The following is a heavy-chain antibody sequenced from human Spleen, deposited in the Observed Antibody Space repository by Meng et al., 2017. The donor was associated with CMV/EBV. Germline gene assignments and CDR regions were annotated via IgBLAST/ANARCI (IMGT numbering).Heavy chain of an antibody. CDR3: AKEGPITMMDNWFDP. CDR1: GFTFSSYA. CDR2: ISYDGSNK. V-gene: IGHV3-30*04. Sequence: GGSLRLSCAASGFTFSSYAMHWVRQAPGKGLEWVAVISYDGSNKYYADSVKGRFTISRDNSKNTLYLQMNSLRAEDTAVYYCAKEGPITMMDNWFDPWGQGTLVTVSS. J-gene: IGHJ5*02. D-gene: IGHD3-22*01.